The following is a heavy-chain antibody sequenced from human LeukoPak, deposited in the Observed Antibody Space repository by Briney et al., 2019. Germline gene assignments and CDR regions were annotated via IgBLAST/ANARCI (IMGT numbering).Heavy chain of an antibody. Sequence: PSETLSLTCTVSGASISSSSYYWGWIRQPPGKGLEWIGSIYYSGSTYYNPSLKSRVTISVDTSKNQFSLKLTSVTAADTAVYYCASPDYYDSSGYRSGAFDIWGQGTMVTVSS. CDR1: GASISSSSYY. J-gene: IGHJ3*02. V-gene: IGHV4-39*07. CDR2: IYYSGST. D-gene: IGHD3-22*01. CDR3: ASPDYYDSSGYRSGAFDI.